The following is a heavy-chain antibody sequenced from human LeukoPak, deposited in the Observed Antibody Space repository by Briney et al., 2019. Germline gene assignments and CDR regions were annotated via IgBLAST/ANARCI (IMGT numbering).Heavy chain of an antibody. CDR3: AGENPGGAVWLVTYYYMDV. D-gene: IGHD6-19*01. CDR2: TYYRSKWYN. J-gene: IGHJ6*03. Sequence: SQTLSLTCAISGDSVSSNSAAWNWIRQSPSRGLEWLGRTYYRSKWYNDYAVSVKSRITINPDTSKNQFSLQLNSVTPEDTAVYYCAGENPGGAVWLVTYYYMDVWGKGTTVTVSS. CDR1: GDSVSSNSAA. V-gene: IGHV6-1*01.